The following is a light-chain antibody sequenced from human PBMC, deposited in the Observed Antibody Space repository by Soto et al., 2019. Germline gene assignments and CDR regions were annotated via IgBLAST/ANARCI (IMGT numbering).Light chain of an antibody. CDR1: QSILFSSNNKNY. Sequence: DIVMTQSPDSLAVSLGERATINCKSSQSILFSSNNKNYLTWYQQKPGQPPKPLIYWASTRESGVPDRFSGSGSGTDVNLTLSSLQAEDVAVYYCQQYYSTPVTFGGGTKVEIK. CDR2: WAS. V-gene: IGKV4-1*01. CDR3: QQYYSTPVT. J-gene: IGKJ4*01.